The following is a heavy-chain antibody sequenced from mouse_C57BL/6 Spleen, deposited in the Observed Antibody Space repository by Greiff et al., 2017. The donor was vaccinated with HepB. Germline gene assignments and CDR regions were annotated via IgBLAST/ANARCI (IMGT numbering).Heavy chain of an antibody. CDR1: GYSFTSYY. J-gene: IGHJ2*01. V-gene: IGHV1-66*01. CDR3: ASPYDYDKGDY. CDR2: IYPGSGNT. D-gene: IGHD2-4*01. Sequence: QVQLQQSGPELVKPGASVKISCKASGYSFTSYYIHWVKQRPGQGLEWIGWIYPGSGNTKYNEKFKGKATLTADTSSSTAYMQLSSLTSEDSAVYYCASPYDYDKGDYWGQGTTLTVSS.